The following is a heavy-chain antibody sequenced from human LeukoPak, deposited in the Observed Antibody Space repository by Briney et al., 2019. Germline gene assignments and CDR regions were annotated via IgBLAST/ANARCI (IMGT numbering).Heavy chain of an antibody. CDR1: GFTFDDYA. J-gene: IGHJ4*02. V-gene: IGHV3-43*02. CDR3: AKFWTPNTFRNIVVPAAMGY. CDR2: ISGDGGST. Sequence: PGGSLRLSCAASGFTFDDYAMHWVRQAPGKGLEWVSLISGDGGSTYYADSVKGRFTISRDNSKNSLYLQMNSLRAEDTAVYYCAKFWTPNTFRNIVVPAAMGYWGQGTLVTVSS. D-gene: IGHD2-2*01.